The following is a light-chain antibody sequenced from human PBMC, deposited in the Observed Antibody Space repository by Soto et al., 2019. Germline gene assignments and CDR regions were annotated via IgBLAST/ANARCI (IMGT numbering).Light chain of an antibody. V-gene: IGLV2-11*01. CDR3: SSFAGTNSFV. CDR2: DVN. Sequence: QSVLTQPRSVSGSPGQSVTISCTGTSSDVGGYNYVSWYQQHPGKAPKLMIYDVNKRPSGVPDRIFGSKSYTTASLTVSGLQAEDEADYYCSSFAGTNSFVFGTGTKLT. J-gene: IGLJ1*01. CDR1: SSDVGGYNY.